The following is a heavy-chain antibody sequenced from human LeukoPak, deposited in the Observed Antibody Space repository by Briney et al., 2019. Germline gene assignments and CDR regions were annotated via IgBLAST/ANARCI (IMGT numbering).Heavy chain of an antibody. D-gene: IGHD1-14*01. CDR2: ISGSGGST. Sequence: PGGSLRLSCAASGFTFSSYAMSWVRQAPGKGLEWVSAISGSGGSTYYADSVKGRFTISRDISKNTLYLQMNSLRAEDTAVYYCAKDPNPGLLTYFDYWGQGTLVTVSS. CDR3: AKDPNPGLLTYFDY. CDR1: GFTFSSYA. V-gene: IGHV3-23*01. J-gene: IGHJ4*02.